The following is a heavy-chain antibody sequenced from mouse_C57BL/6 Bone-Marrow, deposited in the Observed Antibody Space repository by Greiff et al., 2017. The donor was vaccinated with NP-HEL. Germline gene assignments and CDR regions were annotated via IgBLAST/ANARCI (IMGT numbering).Heavy chain of an antibody. CDR2: IYPRSGNT. CDR1: GYTFTSYG. Sequence: QVQLKQSGAELARPGASVKLSCKASGYTFTSYGISWVKQRTGQGLEWIGEIYPRSGNTYYNEKFKGKATLTADKSSSTAYMELRSLTSEDSAVYFCARRGFTTVVANSYYFDYWGQGTTLTVSS. V-gene: IGHV1-81*01. J-gene: IGHJ2*01. D-gene: IGHD1-1*01. CDR3: ARRGFTTVVANSYYFDY.